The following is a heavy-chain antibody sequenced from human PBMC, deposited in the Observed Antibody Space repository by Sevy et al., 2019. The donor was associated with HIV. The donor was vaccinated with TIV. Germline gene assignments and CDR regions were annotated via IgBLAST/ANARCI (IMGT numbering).Heavy chain of an antibody. V-gene: IGHV4-59*08. CDR3: AGENAWGRGYS. CDR2: IYYNGHI. J-gene: IGHJ4*02. D-gene: IGHD1-26*01. Sequence: SETLSLTCTVSGGSITSLYWNWIRQPPGKGLEWIANIYYNGHINYNPSLKSRVTLSLDTSKNQFSVRLSSVTAGDTAMYYCAGENAWGRGYSWGQGTLVTVSS. CDR1: GGSITSLY.